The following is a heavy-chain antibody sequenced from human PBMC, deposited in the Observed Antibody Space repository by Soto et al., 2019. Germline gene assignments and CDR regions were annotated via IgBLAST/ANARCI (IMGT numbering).Heavy chain of an antibody. Sequence: PSETLSLTCTVSGGSISSSSYYWGWIRQPPGKGLEWIGSIYYSGSTYYNPSLKSRVTISVDTSKNQFSLKLSSVTAADTAVYYCARPLKCSGGSCYTWFDPWDQGTLVTVSS. D-gene: IGHD2-15*01. V-gene: IGHV4-39*01. CDR1: GGSISSSSYY. J-gene: IGHJ5*02. CDR3: ARPLKCSGGSCYTWFDP. CDR2: IYYSGST.